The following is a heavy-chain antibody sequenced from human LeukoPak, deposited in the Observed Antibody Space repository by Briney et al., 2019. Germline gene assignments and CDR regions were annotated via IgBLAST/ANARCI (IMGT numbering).Heavy chain of an antibody. CDR1: GFTFSSYA. CDR3: AKDPIVVVTAWRIRHNYFDY. J-gene: IGHJ4*02. Sequence: PGGSLRLSCAASGFTFSSYAMSWVRQAPGKGLEWVSAISGSGGSTYYADSVKGRFTISRDNSKNTLYLQMNSLRAEDTAVYYCAKDPIVVVTAWRIRHNYFDYWGQGTLVTVSS. CDR2: ISGSGGST. V-gene: IGHV3-23*01. D-gene: IGHD2-21*02.